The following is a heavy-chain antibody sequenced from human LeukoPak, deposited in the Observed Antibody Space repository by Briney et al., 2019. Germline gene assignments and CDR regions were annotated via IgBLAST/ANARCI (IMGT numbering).Heavy chain of an antibody. V-gene: IGHV3-23*01. D-gene: IGHD5-24*01. CDR3: AKMGWLQYIDY. CDR2: ISGSGGST. Sequence: EGSLRLSCAAPGFTFSSYAMSWVRQAPGKGLEWVSAISGSGGSTYCADSVKGRFTISRDNSKNTLYLQMNSLRAEDTAVYYCAKMGWLQYIDYWGQGTLVTVSS. CDR1: GFTFSSYA. J-gene: IGHJ4*02.